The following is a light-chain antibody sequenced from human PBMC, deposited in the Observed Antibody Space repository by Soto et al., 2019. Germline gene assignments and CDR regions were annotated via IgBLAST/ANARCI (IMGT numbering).Light chain of an antibody. CDR3: QQRSNWPPPT. J-gene: IGKJ2*01. CDR2: DAS. Sequence: EIVLTQSPATLSLSPGERATLSCRASQSVSSYLAWYQQKPGQAPRLLIYDASNRATGIPAMFSGSGSGTDFTLTISSLEPEDFAVYYCQQRSNWPPPTFGQGTKLEIK. CDR1: QSVSSY. V-gene: IGKV3-11*01.